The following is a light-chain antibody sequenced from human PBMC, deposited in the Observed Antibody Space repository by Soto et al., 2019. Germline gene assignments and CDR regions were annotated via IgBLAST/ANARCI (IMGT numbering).Light chain of an antibody. Sequence: VLTKSPGTLSLSPGERATLSYRPGQSLSSSSLAWYQQNLGQAPRLLICGAGSRATGIPDRLTGGGSGTDFILTVSRLEPEDFAVYNCQQYGSSPPWAFGQGTKVDI. J-gene: IGKJ1*01. V-gene: IGKV3-20*01. CDR1: QSLSSSS. CDR2: GAG. CDR3: QQYGSSPPWA.